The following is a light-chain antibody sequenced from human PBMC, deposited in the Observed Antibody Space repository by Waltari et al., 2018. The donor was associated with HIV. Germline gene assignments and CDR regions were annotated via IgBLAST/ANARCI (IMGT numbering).Light chain of an antibody. CDR1: RSNIGAQYA. CDR2: GNS. Sequence: QSVLTQPPSVSGAPGQRVTISGTGSRSNIGAQYAVHWYQHVPGTAPKVLIYGNSDRPSGVPDRFSGSKSGTSASLVITGLQAEDEANYYCQSYDSSLSAWVFGGGTKLTVL. J-gene: IGLJ3*02. V-gene: IGLV1-40*01. CDR3: QSYDSSLSAWV.